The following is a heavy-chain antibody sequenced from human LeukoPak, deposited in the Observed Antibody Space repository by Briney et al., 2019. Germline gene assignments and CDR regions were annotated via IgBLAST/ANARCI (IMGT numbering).Heavy chain of an antibody. CDR3: ARSYYYDSSGYQINAFDI. D-gene: IGHD3-22*01. Sequence: PSETLSLTCTVSGGSISSYYWSWIRQRPGKGLEWIGYIYYSGSTNYNPSLKSRVTISVDTSKNQFSLKLSSVTAADTAVYYCARSYYYDSSGYQINAFDIWGQGTMVTVSS. J-gene: IGHJ3*02. V-gene: IGHV4-59*01. CDR1: GGSISSYY. CDR2: IYYSGST.